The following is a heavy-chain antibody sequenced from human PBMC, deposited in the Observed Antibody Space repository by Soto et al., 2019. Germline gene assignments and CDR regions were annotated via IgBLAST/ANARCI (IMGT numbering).Heavy chain of an antibody. J-gene: IGHJ3*02. D-gene: IGHD1-26*01. CDR1: GGSISSSSYY. CDR2: IYYSGGT. V-gene: IGHV4-39*01. Sequence: SETLSLTCTVSGGSISSSSYYWGWIRQPPGKGLGWIGSIYYSGGTYYNPSLKSRVTISVDTPKTMFSLPLTSVPDADTAVYYCARQWECELLPDAFDIWSQGAMVTVSS. CDR3: ARQWECELLPDAFDI.